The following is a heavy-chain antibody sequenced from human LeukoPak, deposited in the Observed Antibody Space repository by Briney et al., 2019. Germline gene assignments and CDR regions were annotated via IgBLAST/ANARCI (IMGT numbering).Heavy chain of an antibody. V-gene: IGHV4-61*01. CDR1: GGSVSSGSYY. J-gene: IGHJ6*04. D-gene: IGHD2-2*01. CDR2: IYYSGST. Sequence: SETLSLTCTVSGGSVSSGSYYWSWIRQPPGKGLEWIGYIYYSGSTNYNPSLKSRVTISVDTSKNQFSLKLSSVTAADTAVYYCARDKDIVVVPAAMTWDYYYGMDVWGKGTTVTASS. CDR3: ARDKDIVVVPAAMTWDYYYGMDV.